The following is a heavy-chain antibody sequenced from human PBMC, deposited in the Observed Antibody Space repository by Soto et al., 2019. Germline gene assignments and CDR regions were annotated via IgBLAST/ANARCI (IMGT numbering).Heavy chain of an antibody. CDR2: INAGNGNT. CDR3: ARRSPNYYYSYYMDV. CDR1: GYTFTSFA. J-gene: IGHJ6*03. V-gene: IGHV1-3*01. Sequence: ASVKVSCKASGYTFTSFAMHWVRQAPGQRLEWMGWINAGNGNTKYSQKFQGRVTITRDTSASTAYMELSSLRSEDTAVYYCARRSPNYYYSYYMDVWGIGTTVTVS.